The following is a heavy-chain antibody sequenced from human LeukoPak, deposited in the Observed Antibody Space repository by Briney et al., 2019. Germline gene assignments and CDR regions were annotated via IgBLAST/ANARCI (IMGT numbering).Heavy chain of an antibody. Sequence: GGSLRLSCAASGFTFSSHWMNWVRQVPGKGLGWVSLSSDGSITTYADSVKGRFTISRDNAKKTVFLQMNSLRVEDTAVYFCTRDHRNYMFDYWGQGILVTVSS. J-gene: IGHJ4*02. CDR3: TRDHRNYMFDY. CDR2: SSDGSIT. D-gene: IGHD5-24*01. V-gene: IGHV3-74*01. CDR1: GFTFSSHW.